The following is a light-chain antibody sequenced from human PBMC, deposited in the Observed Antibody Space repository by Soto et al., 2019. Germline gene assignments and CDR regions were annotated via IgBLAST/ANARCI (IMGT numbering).Light chain of an antibody. J-gene: IGLJ2*01. CDR3: QVWHSSSDQI. CDR1: KIASKS. CDR2: NDV. Sequence: SYELTQPPSVSVAPGETATITCGGDKIASKSVHWYRQKAGQAPVLVIYNDVDRPSGIPERIFAYNSGNTATLSISRVEAGDEAAYYCQVWHSSSDQIFGGGTQLTV. V-gene: IGLV3-21*04.